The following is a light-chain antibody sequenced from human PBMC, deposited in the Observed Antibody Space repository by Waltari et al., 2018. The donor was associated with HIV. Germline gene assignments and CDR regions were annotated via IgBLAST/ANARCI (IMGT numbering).Light chain of an antibody. J-gene: IGLJ2*01. V-gene: IGLV2-23*03. CDR2: EGS. CDR3: CSYAGSSTFLVV. Sequence: QSALTQPASVSGSPGQSITISCTGTGSDVGSYNLVSWYQQHPGKAPKLMIYEGSKRPSGVSNRFSGSKSGNTASLTISGLQAEDEADYYCCSYAGSSTFLVVFGGGTKLTVL. CDR1: GSDVGSYNL.